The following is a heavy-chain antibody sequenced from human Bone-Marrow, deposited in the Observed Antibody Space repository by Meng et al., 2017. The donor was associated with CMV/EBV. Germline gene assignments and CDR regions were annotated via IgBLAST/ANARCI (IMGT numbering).Heavy chain of an antibody. D-gene: IGHD2-2*02. CDR2: IKSKTDGGTT. CDR3: TTDGIVVVPAAIDY. V-gene: IGHV3-15*01. Sequence: GESLKISCAASGFTFSNAWMSWVRQAPGKGLEWVGRIKSKTDGGTTDYAAPVKGRFTISRDDSKNMLYLQMNSLKTEDTAVYYCTTDGIVVVPAAIDYWGQGTLVTVSS. J-gene: IGHJ4*02. CDR1: GFTFSNAW.